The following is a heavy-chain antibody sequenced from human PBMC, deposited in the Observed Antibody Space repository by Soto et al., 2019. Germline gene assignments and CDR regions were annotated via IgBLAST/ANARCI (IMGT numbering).Heavy chain of an antibody. CDR2: ISYDGDNE. J-gene: IGHJ4*02. CDR1: GFTFSNYG. D-gene: IGHD2-2*01. Sequence: QVQLVESGGGVVQPGRSLRLSCAASGFTFSNYGMHWVRQAPGKGLEWVAIISYDGDNEYYADSVRGRFTISRDNSKNTLYLQPSSLRHEDTAVYYCAKDGGPVYCNSPGCSANHFDYCGQRTLVTVSS. V-gene: IGHV3-30*18. CDR3: AKDGGPVYCNSPGCSANHFDY.